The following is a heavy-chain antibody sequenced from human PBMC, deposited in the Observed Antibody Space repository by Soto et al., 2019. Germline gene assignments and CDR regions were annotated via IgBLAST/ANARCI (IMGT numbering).Heavy chain of an antibody. J-gene: IGHJ4*02. V-gene: IGHV4-4*02. D-gene: IGHD6-19*01. Sequence: PSETLSLTCAVSGGSISRSNWGGWVRQPPGKGLEWIGEIYHSGSTNYNPSLKSRVTISVDKSKNQFSLKLSSVTAADTAVYYCARVAVAGTRVDYWGQGTLVTVSS. CDR3: ARVAVAGTRVDY. CDR1: GGSISRSNW. CDR2: IYHSGST.